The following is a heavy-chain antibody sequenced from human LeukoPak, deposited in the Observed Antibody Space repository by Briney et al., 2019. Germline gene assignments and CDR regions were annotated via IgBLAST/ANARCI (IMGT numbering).Heavy chain of an antibody. CDR1: GYXFTTYY. Sequence: ASVKVSCKASGYXFTTYYISWVRQAPGQGLGWMGWISAYNGNTNYAQKFQGRVTMTTDTSTSTAYMELGSLRSDDTAVYYCAREEGAPIAAANVWGLGTMVTVSS. J-gene: IGHJ3*01. CDR2: ISAYNGNT. V-gene: IGHV1-18*01. CDR3: AREEGAPIAAANV. D-gene: IGHD6-13*01.